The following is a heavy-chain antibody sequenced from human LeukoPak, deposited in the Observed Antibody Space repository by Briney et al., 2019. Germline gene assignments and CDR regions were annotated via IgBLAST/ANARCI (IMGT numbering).Heavy chain of an antibody. J-gene: IGHJ4*02. V-gene: IGHV1-3*01. Sequence: GASVKVSCKASGYTFTSYAMHWVRQAPGQRLERMGWTNAGNGNTKYSQKFQGRVTITRDTTASTAYKELSSLRSEDTAVYYCARGVVRAIDYWGQGTLVTVSS. CDR3: ARGVVRAIDY. CDR1: GYTFTSYA. CDR2: TNAGNGNT. D-gene: IGHD3-10*01.